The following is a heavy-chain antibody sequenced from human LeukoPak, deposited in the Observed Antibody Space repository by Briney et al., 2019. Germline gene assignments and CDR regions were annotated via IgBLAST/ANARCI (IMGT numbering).Heavy chain of an antibody. V-gene: IGHV4-34*01. D-gene: IGHD6-19*01. Sequence: PSETLSLTCAVSGGSFSGYSWSWIRQPPGKGLEWIGEINHSGSTNYNPSLKSRVTISVDTSKNQFSLKLSSVTAADTAVYYCARRKAVAGYTFDYWGQGTLVTVSS. J-gene: IGHJ4*02. CDR2: INHSGST. CDR1: GGSFSGYS. CDR3: ARRKAVAGYTFDY.